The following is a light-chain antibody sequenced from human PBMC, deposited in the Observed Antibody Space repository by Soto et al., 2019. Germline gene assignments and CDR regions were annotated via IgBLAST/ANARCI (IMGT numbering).Light chain of an antibody. CDR1: SSDIGGHKY. J-gene: IGLJ2*01. V-gene: IGLV2-14*01. CDR2: EVS. CDR3: SSYAGSNNLVV. Sequence: QSALTQPASVSGSPGQSITISCTGTSSDIGGHKYVSWYQQHPDKAPKVLIFEVSNRPSGISNRFSGSKSGNTASLTISGLQAEDEADYYCSSYAGSNNLVVFGGGTKLTVL.